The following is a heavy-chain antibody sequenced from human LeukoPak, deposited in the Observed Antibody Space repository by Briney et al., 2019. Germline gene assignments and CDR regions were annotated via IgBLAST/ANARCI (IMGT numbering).Heavy chain of an antibody. Sequence: SETLSLTCTVSGGSISSSSYYWGWIRQPPGKGLEWIGSIYHTGSTYYNPSLKSRVTISVDTSKNQFSLKLSSVTAADTAVYYCARVFVGYCSGGSCYPRLFDYWGQGTLVTVSS. J-gene: IGHJ4*02. V-gene: IGHV4-39*07. CDR2: IYHTGST. CDR3: ARVFVGYCSGGSCYPRLFDY. D-gene: IGHD2-15*01. CDR1: GGSISSSSYY.